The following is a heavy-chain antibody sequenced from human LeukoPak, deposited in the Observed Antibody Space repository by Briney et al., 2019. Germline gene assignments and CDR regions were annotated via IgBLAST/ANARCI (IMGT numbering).Heavy chain of an antibody. D-gene: IGHD3-3*02. CDR2: IYYSGST. J-gene: IGHJ4*02. CDR3: ARHKAEHFWSGYYIVGYFDY. Sequence: PSETLSLTCTVSGGSISSSSYYWGWIRQPPGKGLEWIGSIYYSGSTYYNPSLKSRVTISVDTSKNQFSLKLSSVTAADTAVYYCARHKAEHFWSGYYIVGYFDYWGQGTLVTVSS. V-gene: IGHV4-39*01. CDR1: GGSISSSSYY.